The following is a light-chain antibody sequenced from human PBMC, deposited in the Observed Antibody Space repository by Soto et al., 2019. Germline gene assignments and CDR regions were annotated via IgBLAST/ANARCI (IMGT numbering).Light chain of an antibody. CDR2: ETS. J-gene: IGKJ1*01. V-gene: IGKV1-39*01. Sequence: DIQMTQSPSSLSASIGDRVSISCRASQSISDHLYWYQQKPGKAPKLLIYETSNLLSGVPSRFSGSGAATDFSLTIISLQPEDFATYYCQQSYSSPRTFGQGTKVEIK. CDR1: QSISDH. CDR3: QQSYSSPRT.